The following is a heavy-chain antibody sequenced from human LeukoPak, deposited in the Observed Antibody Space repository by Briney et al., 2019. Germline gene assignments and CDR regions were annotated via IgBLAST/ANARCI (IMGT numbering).Heavy chain of an antibody. CDR3: ARSVGSYIFDY. CDR2: IYYSGST. CDR1: GYSISSGYY. J-gene: IGHJ4*02. Sequence: SETLSLTCTVSGYSISSGYYWGWIRQPPGKGLEWIGYIYYSGSTNYNPSLKSRVTISVDTSKNQFSLKLSSVTAADTAVYYCARSVGSYIFDYWGQGTLVTVSS. D-gene: IGHD1-26*01. V-gene: IGHV4-61*01.